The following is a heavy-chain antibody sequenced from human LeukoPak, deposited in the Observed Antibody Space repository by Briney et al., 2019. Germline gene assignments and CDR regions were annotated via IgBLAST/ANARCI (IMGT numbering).Heavy chain of an antibody. D-gene: IGHD3-22*01. V-gene: IGHV4-39*07. CDR2: IYYSGST. Sequence: PSETLPLTCTVSGGSISSSSYYWGWIRQPPGKGLEWIGSIYYSGSTYYNPSLKSRVTISVDTSKNQFSLKLISVTAADTAVYYCAREYYYDSSGYPYYFDYWGQGTLVTVSS. CDR1: GGSISSSSYY. CDR3: AREYYYDSSGYPYYFDY. J-gene: IGHJ4*02.